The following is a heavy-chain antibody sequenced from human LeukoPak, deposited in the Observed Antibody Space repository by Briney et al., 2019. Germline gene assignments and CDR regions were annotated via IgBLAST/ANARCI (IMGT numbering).Heavy chain of an antibody. V-gene: IGHV3-21*01. D-gene: IGHD3-16*01. CDR2: ISSSSSYI. Sequence: GGSLRLSCAASGFTFSRYAMSWVRQAPGKGLEWVSSISSSSSYIYYADSVKGRFTISRDNAKNSLYLQMNSLRAEDTAVYYCARGRQKGADYWGQGTLVTVSS. CDR1: GFTFSRYA. J-gene: IGHJ4*02. CDR3: ARGRQKGADY.